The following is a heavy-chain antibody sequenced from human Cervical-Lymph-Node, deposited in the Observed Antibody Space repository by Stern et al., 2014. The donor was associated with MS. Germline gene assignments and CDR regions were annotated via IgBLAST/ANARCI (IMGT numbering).Heavy chain of an antibody. D-gene: IGHD6-13*01. CDR1: GFTFSGYG. Sequence: QLVESGGGAVQPGRSLRLSFATSGFTFSGYGMYWVRQAPGKGLEWVAISWSDGTKEDYADSVKGRFTISRDNSKNTLYLQMTSLRAEDTAVYYCARDDRTSWYGGMPHWGQGTLVTVSS. V-gene: IGHV3-33*01. J-gene: IGHJ4*02. CDR3: ARDDRTSWYGGMPH. CDR2: SWSDGTKE.